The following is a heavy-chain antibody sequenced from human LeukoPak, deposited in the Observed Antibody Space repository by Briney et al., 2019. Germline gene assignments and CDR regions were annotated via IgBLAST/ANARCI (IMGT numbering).Heavy chain of an antibody. Sequence: SQTLSLTCAISGDSVSSNSAAWNWIRQSPSRGLEWLGRTYYRSKWYNDYAVSVKSRITINPDTSKNQFSLQLNSVTPEDTAVYYCARRRYYDSSGEVDAFDIWGQGTMVTVSS. D-gene: IGHD3-22*01. J-gene: IGHJ3*02. CDR1: GDSVSSNSAA. CDR2: TYYRSKWYN. V-gene: IGHV6-1*01. CDR3: ARRRYYDSSGEVDAFDI.